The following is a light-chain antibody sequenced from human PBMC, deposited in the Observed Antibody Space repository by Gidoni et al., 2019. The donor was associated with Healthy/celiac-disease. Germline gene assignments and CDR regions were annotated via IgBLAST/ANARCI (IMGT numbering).Light chain of an antibody. Sequence: SYELTPPPSVSVSPGQTASITCSGDKLGDKYACWYQQKPGQSPVLVIYQDSKRPSGIPERFSGSNSGNTATLTISGTQAMDEADYDCQAWDSSTYVFGTGTKVTVL. CDR1: KLGDKY. CDR3: QAWDSSTYV. V-gene: IGLV3-1*01. CDR2: QDS. J-gene: IGLJ1*01.